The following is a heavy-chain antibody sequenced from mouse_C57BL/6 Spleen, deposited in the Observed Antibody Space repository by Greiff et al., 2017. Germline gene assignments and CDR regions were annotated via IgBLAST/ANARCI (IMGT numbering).Heavy chain of an antibody. D-gene: IGHD1-3*01. Sequence: QVQLQQPGAELVKPGASVKLSCKASGYTFTSYWMHWVKQRPGQGLEWIGMIHPNSGSTNYNEKFKSKATLTVDKSSSTAYMQLSSLTSEDSAVYYCARSRGSGAMDYWGQGTSVTVSS. J-gene: IGHJ4*01. CDR2: IHPNSGST. CDR1: GYTFTSYW. V-gene: IGHV1-64*01. CDR3: ARSRGSGAMDY.